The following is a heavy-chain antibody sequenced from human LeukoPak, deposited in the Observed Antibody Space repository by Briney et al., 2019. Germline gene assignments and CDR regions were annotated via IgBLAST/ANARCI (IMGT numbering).Heavy chain of an antibody. CDR2: ISGSGGST. D-gene: IGHD6-13*01. CDR3: ARLGGGYSKGSSWDFDY. CDR1: GFTFSSYG. V-gene: IGHV3-23*01. Sequence: PGGSLRLSCAASGFTFSSYGMSWVRQAPGKGLEWVSAISGSGGSTYYADSVKGRFTISRDNSKNTLYLQMNSLRAEDTAVYYCARLGGGYSKGSSWDFDYWGQGTLVTVSS. J-gene: IGHJ4*02.